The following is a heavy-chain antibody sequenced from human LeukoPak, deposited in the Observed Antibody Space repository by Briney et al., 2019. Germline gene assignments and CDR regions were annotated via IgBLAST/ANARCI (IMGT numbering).Heavy chain of an antibody. CDR1: GGSISSYY. Sequence: PSETLSLTCTVSGGSISSYYWSWIRQPPGKGLEWIGYIYYSGSTNYNPSLKSRVTISVDTSNNQFSLKLSSVTAADTAVYYCARGRPRLPIDYWGQGTLVTVSS. CDR3: ARGRPRLPIDY. D-gene: IGHD2-21*02. V-gene: IGHV4-59*12. CDR2: IYYSGST. J-gene: IGHJ4*02.